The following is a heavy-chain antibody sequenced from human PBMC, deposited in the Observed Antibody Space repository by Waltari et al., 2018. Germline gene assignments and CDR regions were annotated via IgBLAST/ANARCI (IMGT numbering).Heavy chain of an antibody. J-gene: IGHJ4*02. CDR2: ISWDGGST. V-gene: IGHV3-43D*04. CDR1: GFTFDDYA. D-gene: IGHD1-26*01. CDR3: AKDAEGEGNYFDY. Sequence: EVQLVESGGVVVQPGGSLRLSCAASGFTFDDYAMHWVGQAPGKGLEWVSLISWDGGSTYYADSVKGRFTISRDNSKNSLYLQMNSLRAEDTALYYCAKDAEGEGNYFDYWGQGTLVTVSS.